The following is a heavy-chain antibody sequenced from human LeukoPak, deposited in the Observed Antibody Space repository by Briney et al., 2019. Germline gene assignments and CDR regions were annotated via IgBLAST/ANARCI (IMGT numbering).Heavy chain of an antibody. CDR1: GFTFSSYW. CDR2: IKQDGSEK. CDR3: ARVGAEAGTGVYYYYGMDV. V-gene: IGHV3-7*01. D-gene: IGHD6-13*01. Sequence: PGGSLRLSCAASGFTFSSYWMSWVRQAPGKGREWVANIKQDGSEKYYVDSVKGRFTLSRDNAKNSLYLQMNSLRAEDTAVYYCARVGAEAGTGVYYYYGMDVWGQGTTVTVSS. J-gene: IGHJ6*02.